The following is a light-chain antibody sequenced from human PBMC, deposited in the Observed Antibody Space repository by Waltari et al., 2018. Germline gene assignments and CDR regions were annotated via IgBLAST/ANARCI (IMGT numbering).Light chain of an antibody. CDR1: QSVSIK. CDR3: QQYYTTPYT. Sequence: EIVMTQSPATLSVSPGESATLSCRASQSVSIKLAWYQQKPGQSPKLLIYWASTRQSWVPDRFSGSGSGTDFTLTVSSLQAEDVAVYYCQQYYTTPYTFGQGTKLEIK. V-gene: IGKV3-15*01. CDR2: WAS. J-gene: IGKJ2*01.